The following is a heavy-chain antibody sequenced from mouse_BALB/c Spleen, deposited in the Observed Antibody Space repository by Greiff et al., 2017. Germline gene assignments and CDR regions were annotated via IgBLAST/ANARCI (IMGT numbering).Heavy chain of an antibody. V-gene: IGHV1-80*01. D-gene: IGHD1-2*01. CDR2: IYPGDGDT. J-gene: IGHJ2*01. Sequence: VQLQQSGAELVRPGSSVKISCKASCYAFSCYWMNWVKQRPGQGLEWIGQIYPGDGDTNYNGKFKGKATLTADKSSSTAYMQLSSLTSEDSAVYFCARLDYGPFDYWGQGTTLTVSS. CDR3: ARLDYGPFDY. CDR1: CYAFSCYW.